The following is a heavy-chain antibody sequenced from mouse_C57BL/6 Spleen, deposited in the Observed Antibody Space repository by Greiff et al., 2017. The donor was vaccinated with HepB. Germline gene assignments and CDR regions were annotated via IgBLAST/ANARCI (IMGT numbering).Heavy chain of an antibody. CDR2: ISSGSSTI. D-gene: IGHD1-1*01. Sequence: DVMLVESGGGLVKPGGSLKLSCAASGFTFSDYGMHWVRQAPEKGLEWVAYISSGSSTIYYADTVKGRFTISRDNAKNTLFLQMTSLRSEDTAMYYCAFTTPLDYWGQGTTLTVSS. CDR3: AFTTPLDY. V-gene: IGHV5-17*01. J-gene: IGHJ2*01. CDR1: GFTFSDYG.